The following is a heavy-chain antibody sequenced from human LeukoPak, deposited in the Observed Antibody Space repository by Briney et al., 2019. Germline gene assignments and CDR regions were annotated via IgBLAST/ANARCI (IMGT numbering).Heavy chain of an antibody. CDR3: ARFYHYIDV. CDR1: GASISSSTYH. Sequence: SETLSLTCTASGASISSSTYHWAWICKPPWKGLEWIGTIYYSGSTYYNPSLKSRVTILVDMSKSQLSLKLSSVTAADTAVYYCARFYHYIDVWGKGTTITVS. CDR2: IYYSGST. V-gene: IGHV4-39*01. J-gene: IGHJ6*03.